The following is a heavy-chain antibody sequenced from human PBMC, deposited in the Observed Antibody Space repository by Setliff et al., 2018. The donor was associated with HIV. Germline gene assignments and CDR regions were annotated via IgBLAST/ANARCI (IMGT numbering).Heavy chain of an antibody. D-gene: IGHD5-12*01. CDR1: GGSISSGSYY. V-gene: IGHV4-61*02. CDR3: VGGLRSRSQGHFDY. Sequence: PSETLSLTCTVSGGSISSGSYYWSWIRQPAGKGLEWIGRIYTSGSTNYNPSLKSRVTISVDTSKNQFSLKLGSVTAADTAGYYCVGGLRSRSQGHFDYWGQGTLVTVSS. CDR2: IYTSGST. J-gene: IGHJ4*02.